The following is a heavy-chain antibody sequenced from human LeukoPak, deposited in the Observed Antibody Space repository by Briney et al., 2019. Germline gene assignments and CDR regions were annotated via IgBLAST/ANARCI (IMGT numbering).Heavy chain of an antibody. CDR3: ARYTGVNGYYFDY. CDR2: IYHSGST. D-gene: IGHD2-8*01. J-gene: IGHJ4*02. Sequence: PSETLSLTCAVYGGSFSGYYWSWLRQPPGKGLEWIATIYHSGSTYYNASLKSRVTISVDTSKSHFSLKLSSVTAADTAMYYCARYTGVNGYYFDYWGQGTLVTVSS. CDR1: GGSFSGYY. V-gene: IGHV4-34*01.